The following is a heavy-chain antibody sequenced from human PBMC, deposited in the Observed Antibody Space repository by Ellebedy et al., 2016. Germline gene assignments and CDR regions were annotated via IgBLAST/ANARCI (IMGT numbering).Heavy chain of an antibody. Sequence: ASVKVSCXASGYTFTSYDINWVRQATGQGLEWMGWMNPNSGNTGYAQKFQGRVTMTRNTSISTAYMELRSLRSDDTAVYYCAREGRRSSTSCLYWGQGTLVTVSS. J-gene: IGHJ4*02. CDR2: MNPNSGNT. CDR3: AREGRRSSTSCLY. D-gene: IGHD2-2*01. V-gene: IGHV1-8*01. CDR1: GYTFTSYD.